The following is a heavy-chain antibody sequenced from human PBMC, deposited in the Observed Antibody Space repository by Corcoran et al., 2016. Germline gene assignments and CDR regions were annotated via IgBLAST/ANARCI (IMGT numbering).Heavy chain of an antibody. CDR3: ARDWGGSGGYYYYGMDV. D-gene: IGHD3-10*01. Sequence: QLQLQESGPGLVKPSETLSLTCTVSGGSISSSSYYWGWIRQPPGKGLEWIGSIYYSGSTYYNPSLKSRVTISVDTSKNQFSLKLSSVTAADTAVYYCARDWGGSGGYYYYGMDVWGQGTTVTVSS. CDR2: IYYSGST. J-gene: IGHJ6*02. CDR1: GGSISSSSYY. V-gene: IGHV4-39*07.